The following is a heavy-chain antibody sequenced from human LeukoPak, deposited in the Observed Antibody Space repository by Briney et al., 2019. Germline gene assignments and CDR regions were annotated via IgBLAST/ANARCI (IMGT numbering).Heavy chain of an antibody. CDR1: LYTFTGYY. Sequence: ASVRVSCASSLYTFTGYYMQSVRQAPVQGLEWMGRVNTNSCGAKCAQKFQGRVTRTRDSSISAAYMELSRLRSDDTAVYYCARLGSWLLPRGYFDYWGQGTLVTVSS. CDR3: ARLGSWLLPRGYFDY. J-gene: IGHJ4*02. D-gene: IGHD3-22*01. CDR2: VNTNSCGA. V-gene: IGHV1-2*06.